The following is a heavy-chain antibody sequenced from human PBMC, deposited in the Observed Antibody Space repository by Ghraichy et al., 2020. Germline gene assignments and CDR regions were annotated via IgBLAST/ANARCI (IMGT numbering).Heavy chain of an antibody. CDR2: IYHNGDPFSDPSLSGSP. D-gene: IGHD2-8*02. V-gene: IGHV4-39*01. J-gene: IGHJ4*02. CDR1: GGSLSTTSYY. CDR3: ARHVDLVATATTHPFDR. Sequence: SETLSLTCTVSGGSLSTTSYYWGWIRQPPGKGLEWIGSIYHNGDPFSDPSLSGSPHSNPSLKSRLTVSVDAAKNQFSLKLTSVTAAAAAIYYCARHVDLVATATTHPFDRGGQGTLVSVSA.